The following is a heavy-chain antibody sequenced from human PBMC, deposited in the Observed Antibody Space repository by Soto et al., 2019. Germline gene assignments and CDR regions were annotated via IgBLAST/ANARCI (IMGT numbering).Heavy chain of an antibody. V-gene: IGHV3-23*01. CDR2: ISGSGGST. CDR3: AKSRHSSGWVNY. J-gene: IGHJ4*02. Sequence: LRLSCAASGFTFSSYSMSWVRQAPGKGLEWVSAISGSGGSTYYADSVKGRFTISRDNSKNTLYLQMNSLRAEDTAVYYCAKSRHSSGWVNYWGQGTLVTVSS. CDR1: GFTFSSYS. D-gene: IGHD6-19*01.